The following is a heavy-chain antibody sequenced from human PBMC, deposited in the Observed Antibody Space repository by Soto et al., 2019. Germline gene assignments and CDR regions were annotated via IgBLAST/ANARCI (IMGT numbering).Heavy chain of an antibody. CDR2: IIPIFGTP. Sequence: VQLVQSGAEVRKPGSSVKVSCKASGGTFSRHAISWVRQAPGQGLEWMGGIIPIFGTPNHAQKFQGRLTIIADEATSTVHMELSSLRSEDTAIYYCARGWGEDSSDYFYAYWGQGTLVIVSS. V-gene: IGHV1-69*01. CDR1: GGTFSRHA. J-gene: IGHJ4*02. D-gene: IGHD3-22*01. CDR3: ARGWGEDSSDYFYAY.